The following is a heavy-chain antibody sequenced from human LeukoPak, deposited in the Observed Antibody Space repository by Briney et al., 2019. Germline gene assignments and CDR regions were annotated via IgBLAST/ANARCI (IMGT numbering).Heavy chain of an antibody. J-gene: IGHJ4*02. D-gene: IGHD6-13*01. CDR2: IYTSGST. CDR3: AREKEVLGIAAAGFDY. Sequence: PSETLSLTCTVSGGSISSGSYYWSWIRQPAGKGLEWIGRIYTSGSTNYNPSLKSRVTISVDTSKNQFSLKLSSVTAADTAVYYCAREKEVLGIAAAGFDYWGQGTLVTVSS. CDR1: GGSISSGSYY. V-gene: IGHV4-61*02.